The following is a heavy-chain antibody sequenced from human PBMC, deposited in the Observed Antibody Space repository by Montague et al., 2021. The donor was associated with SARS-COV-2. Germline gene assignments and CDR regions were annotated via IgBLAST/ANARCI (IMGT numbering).Heavy chain of an antibody. CDR2: IYYSGST. D-gene: IGHD3-3*01. J-gene: IGHJ5*02. Sequence: SETLSLTCTVSGGSISSSSYYWGWIRQPPGKGLEWIGSIYYSGSTYYNPSLKSRVTISVDTSKNQFSLKLSSVTAADTAVYYCARHPSITILGVVITPSWFDPWGQGTLVTVSS. CDR1: GGSISSSSYY. CDR3: ARHPSITILGVVITPSWFDP. V-gene: IGHV4-39*01.